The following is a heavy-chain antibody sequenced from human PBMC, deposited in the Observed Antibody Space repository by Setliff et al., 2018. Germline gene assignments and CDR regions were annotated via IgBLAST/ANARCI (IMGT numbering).Heavy chain of an antibody. Sequence: SVKVSCKASGGTFSSYTISWVRQAPGQGLEWMGRIIPILGIANYAQKFQGRVTITADKSTSTAYMELSSLRSEDTAVYYCARDLLRSSSWRPDVFDVWGQGTMVTVSS. J-gene: IGHJ3*01. CDR1: GGTFSSYT. CDR2: IIPILGIA. CDR3: ARDLLRSSSWRPDVFDV. D-gene: IGHD6-13*01. V-gene: IGHV1-69*04.